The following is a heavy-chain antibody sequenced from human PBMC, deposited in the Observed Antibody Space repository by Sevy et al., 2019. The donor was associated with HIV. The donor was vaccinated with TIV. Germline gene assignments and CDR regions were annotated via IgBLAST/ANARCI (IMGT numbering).Heavy chain of an antibody. CDR2: ISYDGSNK. CDR3: ARGPDCGGDCDVGFYYPLDV. D-gene: IGHD2-21*02. CDR1: GFIFSDYW. V-gene: IGHV3-30-3*01. J-gene: IGHJ6*02. Sequence: GGSLRLSCAASGFIFSDYWMTWVRQSPGKGLEWVAVISYDGSNKYYADSVKGRFTISRDNSKNTLYLQMNSLRAEDTAVYYCARGPDCGGDCDVGFYYPLDVWGQGTTVTVSS.